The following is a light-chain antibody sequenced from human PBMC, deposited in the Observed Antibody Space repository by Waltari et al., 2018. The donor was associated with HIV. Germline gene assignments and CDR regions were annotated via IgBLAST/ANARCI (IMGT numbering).Light chain of an antibody. V-gene: IGLV2-8*01. CDR3: SSFAGSNKL. CDR1: TSDIHDYNF. Sequence: QSALTQPPSASGSPGQSVNVSCTGATSDIHDYNFISWYQQYSGKAPKLIIFEVTKRPSGVPDRFSGSRSGNTASLIVSGLQAEDEAVYFCSSFAGSNKLFGGGTKLTVL. CDR2: EVT. J-gene: IGLJ2*01.